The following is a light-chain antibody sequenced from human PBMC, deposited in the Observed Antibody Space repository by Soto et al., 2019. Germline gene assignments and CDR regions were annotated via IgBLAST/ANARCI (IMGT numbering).Light chain of an antibody. Sequence: QSALTQPASVYWSHGQSIPISCTGTSSDVGGYDFVSWYQQHPGKAPKLMIYAVTSRPSGVSNRFSGSKSGNTASLTISGLHAEDEADYYCTSYTTRHTRVFGTGTKLTVL. CDR1: SSDVGGYDF. J-gene: IGLJ1*01. CDR2: AVT. CDR3: TSYTTRHTRV. V-gene: IGLV2-14*01.